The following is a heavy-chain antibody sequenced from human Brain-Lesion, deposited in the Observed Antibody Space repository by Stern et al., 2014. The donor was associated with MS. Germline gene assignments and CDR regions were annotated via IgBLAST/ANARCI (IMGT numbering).Heavy chain of an antibody. V-gene: IGHV1-24*01. J-gene: IGHJ4*02. CDR3: ATLSPGAGGNYYRHFDY. D-gene: IGHD1-26*01. CDR2: FYPEGGEK. CDR1: GYTLTELS. Sequence: VQLVESGAGVKKPGASVKVSCKVSGYTLTELSMHWVRQAPRKGLEWMGGFYPEGGEKHYARKFQGRVTMTEDTSTDTAYMELSSLRSEDTAVYYCATLSPGAGGNYYRHFDYWGQGTLVTVSS.